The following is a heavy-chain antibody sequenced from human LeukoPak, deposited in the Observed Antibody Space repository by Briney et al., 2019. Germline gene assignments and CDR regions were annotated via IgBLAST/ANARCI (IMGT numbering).Heavy chain of an antibody. CDR3: ARGDTTVTIDSGLGY. J-gene: IGHJ4*02. Sequence: ASVKVSCKASGYTFTGYYMHWVRQAPGQGLEWMGWINPNSGCTNYAQKFQGRVTMTRDTSISTAYMELSRLRSDDTAVYYCARGDTTVTIDSGLGYWGQGTLVTVSS. CDR2: INPNSGCT. D-gene: IGHD4-17*01. V-gene: IGHV1-2*02. CDR1: GYTFTGYY.